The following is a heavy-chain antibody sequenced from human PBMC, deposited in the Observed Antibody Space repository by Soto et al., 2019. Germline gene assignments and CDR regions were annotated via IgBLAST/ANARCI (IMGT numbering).Heavy chain of an antibody. V-gene: IGHV3-23*01. Sequence: RGSLRLSCAASGFTFSSYAISWVRQAPGKGLEWVSSIRDSGGTTYYADSVKGRFTISRDNSKSTLYLQLISLRAEDTAVYYCASISTDSYFYGMVVWGRGTTVTVSS. CDR1: GFTFSSYA. J-gene: IGHJ6*02. CDR3: ASISTDSYFYGMVV. D-gene: IGHD2-21*01. CDR2: IRDSGGTT.